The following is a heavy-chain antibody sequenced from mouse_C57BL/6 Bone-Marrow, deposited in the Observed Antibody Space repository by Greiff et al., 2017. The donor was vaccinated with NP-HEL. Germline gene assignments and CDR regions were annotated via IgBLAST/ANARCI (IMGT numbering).Heavy chain of an antibody. J-gene: IGHJ1*03. CDR1: GYTFTSYW. Sequence: QVQLQQPGAELVRPGSSVKLSCKASGYTFTSYWMDWVKQRPGQGLEWIGNIYPSDSETHYNQKFKDKATLTVDKSSSTAYMQLSSLTAEDSAVYYCAVYGNYGYFDVWGTGTTVTVSS. CDR2: IYPSDSET. CDR3: AVYGNYGYFDV. D-gene: IGHD2-1*01. V-gene: IGHV1-61*01.